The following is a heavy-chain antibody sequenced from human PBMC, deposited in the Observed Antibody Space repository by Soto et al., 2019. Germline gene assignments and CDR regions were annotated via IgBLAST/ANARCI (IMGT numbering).Heavy chain of an antibody. V-gene: IGHV1-8*01. CDR3: AKVSRKGSAIDFDY. CDR1: GYTFSNYD. J-gene: IGHJ4*02. CDR2: VNPNNEDT. D-gene: IGHD3-22*01. Sequence: QVQLVQSGAELKKPGASVKVSCKASGYTFSNYDMNWVRQAPGQGPEWIGWVNPNNEDTGYAQKFQGRVTLTTDISPTTAYMELTSLRSEDTAIYYCAKVSRKGSAIDFDYWGQGTLITVPS.